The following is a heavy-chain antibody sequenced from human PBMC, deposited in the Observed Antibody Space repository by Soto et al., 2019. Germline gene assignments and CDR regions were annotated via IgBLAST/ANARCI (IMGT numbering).Heavy chain of an antibody. CDR3: ARDFPEPGLHDSSGHLTPDAFDI. CDR1: GFTFSSYS. D-gene: IGHD3-22*01. V-gene: IGHV3-21*01. Sequence: PGGSLRLSCAASGFTFSSYSMNWVRQAPGKGLEWVSSISSSSSYIYYADSVKGRFTISRDNAKNSLYLQMNSLRAEDTAVYYCARDFPEPGLHDSSGHLTPDAFDIWGQGTMVTVSS. J-gene: IGHJ3*02. CDR2: ISSSSSYI.